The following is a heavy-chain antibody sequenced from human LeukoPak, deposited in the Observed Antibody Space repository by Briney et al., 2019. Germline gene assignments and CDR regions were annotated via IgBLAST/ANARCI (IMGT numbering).Heavy chain of an antibody. J-gene: IGHJ4*02. CDR1: GFTFTTNA. Sequence: GGSLRLSCAASGFTFTTNAMSWVRQAPGKGLEWVSAISGRTGATYYADSEKGRFTISRDNTKSTLYLQMDSLRAEDTAVYYCAKCGNSGCHLIDYWGQGTLVTVSS. CDR2: ISGRTGAT. V-gene: IGHV3-23*01. CDR3: AKCGNSGCHLIDY. D-gene: IGHD5-12*01.